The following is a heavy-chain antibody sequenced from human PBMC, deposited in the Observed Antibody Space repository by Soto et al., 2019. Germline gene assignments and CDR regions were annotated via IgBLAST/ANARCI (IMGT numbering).Heavy chain of an antibody. V-gene: IGHV3-23*01. CDR2: IRGSGGNT. D-gene: IGHD6-19*01. CDR1: GFTFSTYA. Sequence: EVQLLESGGGLVQPGGSLRLSCAASGFTFSTYAMSWVRQAPGKGLEWVATIRGSGGNTHYADSVKGRFTTSRDNSENTVYLQMNSLRAEDTAVYYCTRVNAHILSSGWYGGDAIWGHGPMVTVSS. CDR3: TRVNAHILSSGWYGGDAI. J-gene: IGHJ3*02.